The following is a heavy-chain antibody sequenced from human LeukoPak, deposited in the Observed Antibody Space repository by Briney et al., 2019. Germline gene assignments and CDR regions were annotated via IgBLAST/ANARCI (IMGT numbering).Heavy chain of an antibody. V-gene: IGHV3-30-3*01. CDR2: ISYDGSNK. D-gene: IGHD3-3*01. CDR1: GFTFSSHA. J-gene: IGHJ4*02. Sequence: GRSLRLSCAASGFTFSSHAMHWVRQAPGKGLEWVAVISYDGSNKYYADSVKGRFTISRDNSKNTLYLQMNSLRAEDTAVYYCSRGGSGYYPAALDYWGQGTRVSVSS. CDR3: SRGGSGYYPAALDY.